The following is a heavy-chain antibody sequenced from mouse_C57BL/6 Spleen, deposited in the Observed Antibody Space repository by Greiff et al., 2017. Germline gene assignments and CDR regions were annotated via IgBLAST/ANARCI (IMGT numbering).Heavy chain of an antibody. D-gene: IGHD1-1*01. Sequence: EVMLVESGAELVKPGASVKLSCTASGFNIKDYYMHWVKQRTEQGLEWIGRIDPEDGETKHAPKFQGKATITADTSSNTAYLQLSSLTSEDTAVYYCARVVADYAMDYWGQGTSVTVSS. CDR1: GFNIKDYY. CDR3: ARVVADYAMDY. CDR2: IDPEDGET. J-gene: IGHJ4*01. V-gene: IGHV14-2*01.